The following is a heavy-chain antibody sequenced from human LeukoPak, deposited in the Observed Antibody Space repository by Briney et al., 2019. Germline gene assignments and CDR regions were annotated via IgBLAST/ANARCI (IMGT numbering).Heavy chain of an antibody. Sequence: SVRVSSMTSGFTFINSAVQWVRQARGQHLEWMGWVVVGSGNTNYAQKFQDRVTITRDMSTSTAYMHLSSLRSEDTAIYYCAAAKNGDYVYYWGQGTLVTVSS. D-gene: IGHD4-17*01. J-gene: IGHJ4*02. V-gene: IGHV1-58*01. CDR3: AAAKNGDYVYY. CDR2: VVVGSGNT. CDR1: GFTFINSA.